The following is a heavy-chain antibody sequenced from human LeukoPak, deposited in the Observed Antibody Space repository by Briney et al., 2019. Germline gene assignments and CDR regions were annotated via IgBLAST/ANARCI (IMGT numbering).Heavy chain of an antibody. J-gene: IGHJ4*02. CDR1: GFTFSSYW. Sequence: PGGSLRLSCAASGFTFSSYWMSWVRQAPGKGLEWVANIKQDGSEKYYVDSVKGRFTISRDNAKNSLYLQMNSLRAEGTAVYYCARDRWELGGPFDYWGQGTLVTVSS. V-gene: IGHV3-7*01. CDR2: IKQDGSEK. D-gene: IGHD1-26*01. CDR3: ARDRWELGGPFDY.